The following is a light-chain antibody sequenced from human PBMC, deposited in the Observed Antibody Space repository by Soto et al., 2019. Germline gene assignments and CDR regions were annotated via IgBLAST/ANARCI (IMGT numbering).Light chain of an antibody. Sequence: EIVLTQSPATLSLSPGERATLSCRASQSVSSSLAWYQQKPGRAPRLLIYDTSNRATGIPARFSGSGSGTDFTLTISSLEPEDFAIYYCQHRSNFGQGTRLEIK. CDR1: QSVSSS. J-gene: IGKJ5*01. CDR2: DTS. CDR3: QHRSN. V-gene: IGKV3-11*01.